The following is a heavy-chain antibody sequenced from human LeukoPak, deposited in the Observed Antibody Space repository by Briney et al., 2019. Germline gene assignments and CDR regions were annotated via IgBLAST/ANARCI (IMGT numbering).Heavy chain of an antibody. Sequence: SETLSLTCTVSGGSISSYYWSWIRQPAGKGLEWIGRIYTSGSTNYNPSLKSRVTMSVDTSKNQFSLKLSSVTAADTAVYYCARIHYYDSRLTSYYYMDVWGKGTTVTVSS. J-gene: IGHJ6*03. D-gene: IGHD3-22*01. V-gene: IGHV4-4*07. CDR2: IYTSGST. CDR3: ARIHYYDSRLTSYYYMDV. CDR1: GGSISSYY.